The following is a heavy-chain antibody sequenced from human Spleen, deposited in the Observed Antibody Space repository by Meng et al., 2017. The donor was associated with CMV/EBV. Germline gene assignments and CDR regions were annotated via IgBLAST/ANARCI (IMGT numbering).Heavy chain of an antibody. V-gene: IGHV1-18*01. CDR1: GGTFRSYA. CDR3: AGDYGGNSGL. D-gene: IGHD4-23*01. Sequence: ASVKVSCKXSGGTFRSYAISWVRQAPGQGLEWMGWISAYHGNTHXAQKYQGRVTMTTDTSTSTAYMELRSLRSXDTAGYYCAGDYGGNSGLWGQGTLVTVSS. CDR2: ISAYHGNT. J-gene: IGHJ4*02.